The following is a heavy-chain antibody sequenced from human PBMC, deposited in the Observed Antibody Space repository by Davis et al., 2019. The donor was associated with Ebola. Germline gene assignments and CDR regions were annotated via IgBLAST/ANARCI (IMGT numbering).Heavy chain of an antibody. CDR3: AKGRTIPLALDF. V-gene: IGHV3-9*01. CDR1: GFTFGDHA. J-gene: IGHJ4*02. D-gene: IGHD2-2*02. Sequence: GGSLRLSCAGSGFTFGDHAMYWVRQAPGKGLEWVSGISWNSESIVYADSVKGRFTISRDNAKNSLYLQMNSLRGEDTALYYCAKGRTIPLALDFWGQGTLVTVSS. CDR2: ISWNSESI.